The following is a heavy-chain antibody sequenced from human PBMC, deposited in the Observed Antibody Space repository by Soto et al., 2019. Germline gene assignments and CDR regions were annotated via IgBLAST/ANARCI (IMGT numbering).Heavy chain of an antibody. CDR1: GGSISSGDYY. J-gene: IGHJ4*02. Sequence: SETLSLTCTVSGGSISSGDYYWSWIRQPPGKGLEWIGYIYNSGSTNYNPSLKSRVTISEDTSKSQFSLKVNSMTAADTAVYYCARYRREAVAGYTLDNWGQGILVTVSS. D-gene: IGHD6-13*01. CDR2: IYNSGST. V-gene: IGHV4-30-4*02. CDR3: ARYRREAVAGYTLDN.